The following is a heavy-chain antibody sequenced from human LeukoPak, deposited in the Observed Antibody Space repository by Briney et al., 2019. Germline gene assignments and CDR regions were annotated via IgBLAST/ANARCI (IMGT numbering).Heavy chain of an antibody. V-gene: IGHV4-61*02. J-gene: IGHJ5*02. CDR2: IYTSGST. D-gene: IGHD3-3*01. Sequence: PSETLSLTCAVSGGSISSGSYYWSWIRQPAGKGLEWIGRIYTSGSTNYNPSLKSRVTISVDTSKNQFSLKLSSVTAADTAVYYCARDHYDFWSGYSNWFDPWGQGTLVTVSS. CDR3: ARDHYDFWSGYSNWFDP. CDR1: GGSISSGSYY.